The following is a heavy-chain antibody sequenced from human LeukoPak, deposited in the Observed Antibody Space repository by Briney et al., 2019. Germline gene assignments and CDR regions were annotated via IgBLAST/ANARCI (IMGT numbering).Heavy chain of an antibody. V-gene: IGHV1-24*01. CDR1: GYTLTELS. CDR2: FDPEDGET. D-gene: IGHD2-15*01. J-gene: IGHJ6*02. Sequence: ASVKVSCKVSGYTLTELSMHWVRQAPGKGLEWMGGFDPEDGETIYAQKFQGRVTMTEDTSTDTAYMELSSLRSEDTAVYYCATGGTERGGYYYYGMDVWGQGTTVTVSS. CDR3: ATGGTERGGYYYYGMDV.